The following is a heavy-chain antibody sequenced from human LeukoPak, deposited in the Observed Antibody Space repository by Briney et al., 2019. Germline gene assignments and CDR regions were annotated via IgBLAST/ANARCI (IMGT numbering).Heavy chain of an antibody. CDR1: GDSVSSKSVA. CDR2: TYYRSKWYN. Sequence: SQTLSLTCAISGDSVSSKSVAWNWIRQSPSRGLEWLGRTYYRSKWYNDYAVSVKSRITISPDTSKNQISLQLNSVTPEDTAVYYCARQTWIQMINWFDPWGQGTLVTVSS. CDR3: ARQTWIQMINWFDP. D-gene: IGHD5-18*01. V-gene: IGHV6-1*01. J-gene: IGHJ5*02.